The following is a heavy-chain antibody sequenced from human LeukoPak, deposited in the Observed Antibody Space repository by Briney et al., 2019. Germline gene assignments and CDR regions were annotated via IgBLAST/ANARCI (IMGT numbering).Heavy chain of an antibody. V-gene: IGHV3-30-3*01. CDR3: AREGSVPSQVIIHLDY. J-gene: IGHJ4*02. Sequence: GGSLRLSCAASGFTFSSYAMHWVRQAPGKGLEWVAVISYDGSNKYYADSVKGRFTISRDNSKNTLYLQMNSLRAEDTAVYYCAREGSVPSQVIIHLDYWGQGTLVTVSS. CDR2: ISYDGSNK. CDR1: GFTFSSYA. D-gene: IGHD3-3*01.